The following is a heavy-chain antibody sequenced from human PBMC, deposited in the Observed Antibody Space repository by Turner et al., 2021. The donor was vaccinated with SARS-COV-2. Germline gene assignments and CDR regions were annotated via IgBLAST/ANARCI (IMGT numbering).Heavy chain of an antibody. J-gene: IGHJ4*02. CDR3: AKSGFGYSSGWGDFDY. CDR2: IWYDGSNK. V-gene: IGHV3-33*06. D-gene: IGHD6-19*01. Sequence: QVPLVESGGGVVPPGRSLRLSCAASVFTFSRYGMHWGRQAPGKGLEWVAVIWYDGSNKYYADAVKGRFTISRDNYKNTLYLKMNTRRAEDTAVYYCAKSGFGYSSGWGDFDYWGQGTLVTVSS. CDR1: VFTFSRYG.